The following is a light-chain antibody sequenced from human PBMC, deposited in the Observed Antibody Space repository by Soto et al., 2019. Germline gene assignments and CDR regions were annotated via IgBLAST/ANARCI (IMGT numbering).Light chain of an antibody. CDR1: QGISNY. CDR3: QKYNSAPWT. Sequence: IGSTQCPSSLSTSVGDRVTITCRASQGISNYLAWYQQKPGKVPKLLIYAASTLQSGVPSRFSGSGSGTDFTLTISSLQPEDVATYYCQKYNSAPWTFGQGTKVDIK. CDR2: AAS. V-gene: IGKV1-27*01. J-gene: IGKJ1*01.